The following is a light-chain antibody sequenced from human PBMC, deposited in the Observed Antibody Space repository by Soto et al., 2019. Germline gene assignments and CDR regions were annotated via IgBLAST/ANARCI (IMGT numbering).Light chain of an antibody. CDR3: QQSYTTPIT. CDR1: QSISSY. Sequence: DIEMTQSPSSLSASVGDIVTITFRASQSISSYLNWYQQKPREAPKFLIYAASSLQSGVPSRFSGSGSGTDFTLTISSLQPEDFATYYCQQSYTTPITFGQGTRLEIK. J-gene: IGKJ5*01. CDR2: AAS. V-gene: IGKV1-39*01.